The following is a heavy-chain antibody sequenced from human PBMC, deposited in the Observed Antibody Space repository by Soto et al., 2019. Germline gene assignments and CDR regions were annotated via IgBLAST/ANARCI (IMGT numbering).Heavy chain of an antibody. CDR2: IYYSGST. CDR3: ARELPYYYDSSGYRN. J-gene: IGHJ4*02. V-gene: IGHV4-61*01. Sequence: QVQLQESGPGLVKPSETLSLTCTVSGGSVSSGSYYWSWIRQPPGKGLEWIGCIYYSGSTNYNPSLKSRVTISVDTSKNQFSLNLSSVTAADTAVYYCARELPYYYDSSGYRNWGQGTLVTVSS. D-gene: IGHD3-22*01. CDR1: GGSVSSGSYY.